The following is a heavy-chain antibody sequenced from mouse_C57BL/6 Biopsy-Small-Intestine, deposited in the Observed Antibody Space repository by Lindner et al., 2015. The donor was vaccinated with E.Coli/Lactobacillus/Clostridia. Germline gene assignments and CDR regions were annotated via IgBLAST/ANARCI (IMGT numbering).Heavy chain of an antibody. CDR2: MNTNNGNA. CDR3: ARSAVTYANNWFDL. D-gene: IGHD6-1*01. J-gene: IGHJ3*01. CDR1: GYTFTSYD. V-gene: IGHV1-85*01. Sequence: SVKVSCKASGYTFTSYDINWVRQATGQGLEYMGWMNTNNGNAGPAQKFRGRVTMTRDTSTGTAYMELTGLTPEDRAVYFCARSAVTYANNWFDLWGQGTLVTVS.